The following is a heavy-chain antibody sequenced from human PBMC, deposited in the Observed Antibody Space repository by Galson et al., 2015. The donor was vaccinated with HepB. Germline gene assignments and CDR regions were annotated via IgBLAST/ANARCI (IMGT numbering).Heavy chain of an antibody. CDR3: AKDKELGFDY. D-gene: IGHD1-26*01. J-gene: IGHJ4*02. Sequence: SLRLSCAASGFTFDDYTMHWVRQAPGKGLEWVSLISWDGGSTYYADSVKGRFTISRDNSKNSLYLQMNSLRTEDTALYYCAKDKELGFDYWGQGTLVTVSS. CDR2: ISWDGGST. CDR1: GFTFDDYT. V-gene: IGHV3-43*01.